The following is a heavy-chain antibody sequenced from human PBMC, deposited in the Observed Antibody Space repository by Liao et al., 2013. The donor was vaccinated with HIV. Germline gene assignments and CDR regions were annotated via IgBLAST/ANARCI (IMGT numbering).Heavy chain of an antibody. Sequence: QVQLQESGPGLVKPSETLSLTCTVSGGSISSYYWSWIRQPPGKGLEWIGYIYYSGSTNYNPSLKSRVTISVDTSKNQFSLKLSSVTAADTAVYYCAARGAAYNWFDPWGQGTLVTVSS. J-gene: IGHJ5*02. V-gene: IGHV4-59*12. D-gene: IGHD1-26*01. CDR3: AARGAAYNWFDP. CDR2: IYYSGST. CDR1: GGSISSYY.